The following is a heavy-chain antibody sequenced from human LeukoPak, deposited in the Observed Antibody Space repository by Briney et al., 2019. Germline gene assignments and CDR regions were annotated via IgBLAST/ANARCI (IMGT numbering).Heavy chain of an antibody. CDR3: ARGADYVFYWFDP. Sequence: PSETLSLTCTVSGDSFSYFYWSWIRQPPGKGLEWIGYIYNSGSTNYNPSLKSRVTISLDTSKNQFSLKLSSVTAADTAVYYCARGADYVFYWFDPWGQGTLVTVSS. J-gene: IGHJ5*02. D-gene: IGHD3-3*01. CDR1: GDSFSYFY. V-gene: IGHV4-59*01. CDR2: IYNSGST.